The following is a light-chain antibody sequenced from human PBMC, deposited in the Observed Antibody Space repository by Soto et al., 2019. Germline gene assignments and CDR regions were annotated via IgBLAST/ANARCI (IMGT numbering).Light chain of an antibody. Sequence: EIWLTQYPVTLSLSPGERATLSCRASQSISNYLTWYQKKPGQAPRLLIYDASNRATGIPARLSGSGSGTDLTITISSIQTEDFAVYYCQQRSNWPITFGHGTRLEIK. CDR1: QSISNY. J-gene: IGKJ5*01. CDR3: QQRSNWPIT. V-gene: IGKV3-11*01. CDR2: DAS.